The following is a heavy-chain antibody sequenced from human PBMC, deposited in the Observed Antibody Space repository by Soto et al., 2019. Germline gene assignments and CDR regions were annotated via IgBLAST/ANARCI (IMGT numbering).Heavy chain of an antibody. CDR3: ARESAGSHKNNWFDP. Sequence: SETLSLTCTVSGGSITSYYWSWVRQPPGQGLEWIGFIHYSGNSKYNPSLKSRVTISVGPSQNQLSLKLSSVTAADTAVYYCARESAGSHKNNWFDPWGQGTLVTVSS. CDR1: GGSITSYY. J-gene: IGHJ5*02. CDR2: IHYSGNS. V-gene: IGHV4-59*01.